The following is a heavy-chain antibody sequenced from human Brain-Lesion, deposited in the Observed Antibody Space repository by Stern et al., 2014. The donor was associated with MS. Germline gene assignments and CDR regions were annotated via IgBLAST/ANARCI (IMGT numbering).Heavy chain of an antibody. CDR1: GYTFTGYY. D-gene: IGHD3-22*01. CDR2: INPKSGGT. V-gene: IGHV1-2*04. Sequence: VQLVESGAEVKKPGASVKVSCKASGYTFTGYYMHWVRQAPGQGLEWMGWINPKSGGTNYAQKFQGWVTMTRDTSINTAYMELSRLRSDDTAVYYCATYYYDSTGYNDFWGLGTLVTVSS. J-gene: IGHJ4*02. CDR3: ATYYYDSTGYNDF.